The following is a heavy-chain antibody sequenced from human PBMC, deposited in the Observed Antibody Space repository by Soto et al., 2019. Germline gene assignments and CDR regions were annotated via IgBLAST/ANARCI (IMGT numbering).Heavy chain of an antibody. V-gene: IGHV4-31*03. CDR3: ARENWADPGCFDP. CDR1: GGSMSRGDYY. J-gene: IGHJ5*02. D-gene: IGHD3-16*01. Sequence: PWGTPSLTCSVPGGSMSRGDYYWSWLRQHPGKGLEWIGYVTFSGSTYYNPSLKSRVTISVDTSKNQFSLKLSSVAAADTAVYYCARENWADPGCFDPSGQGXLVTVSS. CDR2: VTFSGST.